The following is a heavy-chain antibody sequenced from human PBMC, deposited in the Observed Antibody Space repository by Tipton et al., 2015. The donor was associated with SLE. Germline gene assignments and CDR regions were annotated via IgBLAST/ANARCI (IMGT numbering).Heavy chain of an antibody. CDR2: INTNTGNP. V-gene: IGHV7-4-1*01. J-gene: IGHJ3*02. CDR3: ARVPNPTVTKGGACDI. Sequence: QVQLVQSGPEVKKPGASVKVSCKASGYTFTSYAMNWVRQAPGQGLERMGWINTNTGNPTYAQGFTGRFVFSLDTSVSTAYPQICSLKAEDTAVCYCARVPNPTVTKGGACDIWGQGTMVTVSS. D-gene: IGHD4-17*01. CDR1: GYTFTSYA.